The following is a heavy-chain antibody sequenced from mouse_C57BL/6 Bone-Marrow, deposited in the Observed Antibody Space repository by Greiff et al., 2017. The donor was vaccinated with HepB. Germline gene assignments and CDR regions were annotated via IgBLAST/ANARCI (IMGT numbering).Heavy chain of an antibody. D-gene: IGHD1-1*01. V-gene: IGHV1-78*01. Sequence: VQLQQSDAELVKPGASVKISCKVSGYTFTDHTIHWMKQRPEQGLEWIGYIYPRDGSTKYNEKFKGKATLTADKSSSTAYMQLSSLTSEDSAVYCCARDRFITAVVDYFDYWGQGTTLTVSS. J-gene: IGHJ2*01. CDR1: GYTFTDHT. CDR3: ARDRFITAVVDYFDY. CDR2: IYPRDGST.